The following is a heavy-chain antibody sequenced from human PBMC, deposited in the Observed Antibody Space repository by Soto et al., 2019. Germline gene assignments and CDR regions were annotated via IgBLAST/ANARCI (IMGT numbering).Heavy chain of an antibody. Sequence: ASVKVSCKASGYTFTSYYMHWVRQAPGQGLEWMGIINPSGGSTSYAQKFQGRVTMTRDTSTSTVYMELSSLRSEDTAVYYCARKQNYCGSGPPRGMDVCGQGTTVTVYS. CDR2: INPSGGST. CDR1: GYTFTSYY. V-gene: IGHV1-46*01. CDR3: ARKQNYCGSGPPRGMDV. D-gene: IGHD3-10*01. J-gene: IGHJ6*02.